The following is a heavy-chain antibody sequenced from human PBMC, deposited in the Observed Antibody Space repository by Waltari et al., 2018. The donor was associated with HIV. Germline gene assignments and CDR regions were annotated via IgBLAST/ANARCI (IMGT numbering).Heavy chain of an antibody. CDR1: GFTFSPYA. V-gene: IGHV3-23*01. CDR3: VKDPTTITRGYFDL. CDR2: LTSAGSIT. Sequence: EEQLLESGGGLGQPGGSLRPSCVASGFTFSPYAMTWLRQIPGKGLEWVAGLTSAGSITYHADSVQGRFIISRDNSKHTLFLQMTNLRVEDTAVYYCVKDPTTITRGYFDLWGRGTLVTVSS. D-gene: IGHD4-4*01. J-gene: IGHJ2*01.